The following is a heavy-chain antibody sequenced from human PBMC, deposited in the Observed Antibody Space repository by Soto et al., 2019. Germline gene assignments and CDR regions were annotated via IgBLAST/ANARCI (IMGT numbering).Heavy chain of an antibody. Sequence: GGSLRLSCAASGFTFSSYGMHWVRQAPGKGLEWVAVIWYDGSNKYYADSVKGRFTISRDNSKNTLYLQMNSLRAEDTAVYYCARDYSSSWYGSGSRGNWFDPWGQGTLVTVSS. CDR1: GFTFSSYG. J-gene: IGHJ5*02. CDR3: ARDYSSSWYGSGSRGNWFDP. CDR2: IWYDGSNK. D-gene: IGHD6-13*01. V-gene: IGHV3-33*01.